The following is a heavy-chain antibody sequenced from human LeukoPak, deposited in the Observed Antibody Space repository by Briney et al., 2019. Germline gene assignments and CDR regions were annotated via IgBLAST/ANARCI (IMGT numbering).Heavy chain of an antibody. CDR2: INPNSGGT. V-gene: IGHV1-2*06. D-gene: IGHD3-3*01. CDR3: ARDTHLFGVVTDPFNVFDY. Sequence: GASVKVSCKASGYTFTGYYMHWVRQAPGQGLEWMGRINPNSGGTNYAQKFQGRVTMTRDTSISTAYMELSRLRSDDTAVYYCARDTHLFGVVTDPFNVFDYWGQGTLVTVSS. CDR1: GYTFTGYY. J-gene: IGHJ4*02.